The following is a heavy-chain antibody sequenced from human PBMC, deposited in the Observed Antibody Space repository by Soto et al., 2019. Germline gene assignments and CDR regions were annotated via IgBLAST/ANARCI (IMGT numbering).Heavy chain of an antibody. CDR3: AREPSRNLLPRDY. CDR2: IIPIFGTA. Sequence: ASVKVSCKASGYTLTSHGISWVRQAPGQGLEWMGGIIPIFGTANYAQKFQGRVTITADESTSTAYMELSSLRSEDTAVYYCAREPSRNLLPRDYWGQGTLVTVSS. V-gene: IGHV1-69*13. D-gene: IGHD3-22*01. CDR1: GYTLTSHG. J-gene: IGHJ4*02.